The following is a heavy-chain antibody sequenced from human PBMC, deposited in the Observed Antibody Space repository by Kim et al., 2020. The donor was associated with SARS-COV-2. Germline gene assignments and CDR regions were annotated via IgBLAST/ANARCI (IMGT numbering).Heavy chain of an antibody. CDR2: ISYDGSNK. Sequence: GGSLRLSCAASGFTFSSYAMHWVRQAPGKGLEWVAVISYDGSNKYYADSVKGRFTISRDNSKNTLYLQMNSLRAEDTAVYYCAREGLPPYSSGQGWFDPWGQGTLVTVSS. CDR3: AREGLPPYSSGQGWFDP. J-gene: IGHJ5*02. V-gene: IGHV3-30*04. D-gene: IGHD6-19*01. CDR1: GFTFSSYA.